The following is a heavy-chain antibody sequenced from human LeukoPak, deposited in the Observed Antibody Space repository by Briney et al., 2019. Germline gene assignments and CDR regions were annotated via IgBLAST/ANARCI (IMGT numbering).Heavy chain of an antibody. V-gene: IGHV1-46*01. CDR1: GYTFTRYY. Sequence: ASVKVSCKASGYTFTRYYMHWVRQGPGQGLEWRGIIDPSGGSTSYAQKFQGRVTMTRDTSTSTVYMELSGLRSEDTAVYYCARDKSGTTQGDFDYWGQGTLVTVSS. CDR3: ARDKSGTTQGDFDY. D-gene: IGHD1-1*01. J-gene: IGHJ4*02. CDR2: IDPSGGST.